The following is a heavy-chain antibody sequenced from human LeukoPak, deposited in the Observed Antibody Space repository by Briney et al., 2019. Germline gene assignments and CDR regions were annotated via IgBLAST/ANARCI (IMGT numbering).Heavy chain of an antibody. CDR3: TRDLAMVRGVTHYFQH. D-gene: IGHD3-10*01. CDR1: GFTFGDYA. J-gene: IGHJ1*01. V-gene: IGHV3-49*04. Sequence: GGSLGLSCTASGFTFGDYAMSWVRQAPGKGLEWVGFIRSKAYGRTTEYAASVKGRFTISRDDSKSIAYLQMNSLKTEDTAVYYCTRDLAMVRGVTHYFQHWGQGTLVTVSS. CDR2: IRSKAYGRTT.